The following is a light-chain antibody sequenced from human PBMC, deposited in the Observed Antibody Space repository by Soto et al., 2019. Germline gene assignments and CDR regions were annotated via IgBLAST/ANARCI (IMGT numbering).Light chain of an antibody. V-gene: IGKV3-20*01. Sequence: EIVLTQSPGTLSLSPGQRATLSCRASESISRDYLAWYQQRLGQAPRLLIYGASSGATGIPDRSSRSGSGTDLTLAISRLEPEDFAIYFCQQYGGVPYTFCQGTKLEIK. CDR1: ESISRDY. J-gene: IGKJ2*01. CDR2: GAS. CDR3: QQYGGVPYT.